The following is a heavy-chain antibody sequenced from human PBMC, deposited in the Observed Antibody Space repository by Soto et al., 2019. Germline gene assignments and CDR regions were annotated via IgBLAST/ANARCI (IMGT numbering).Heavy chain of an antibody. CDR1: GGSITSSSYY. CDR3: ARGYCSSTTCYIWDNWFDP. CDR2: IYYSGRT. D-gene: IGHD2-2*01. J-gene: IGHJ5*02. Sequence: SETLSLTCTVSGGSITSSSYYWGWIRQPPGKGLEWIGYIYYSGRTNYNPSLKSRVTISVDTPKNQFSLKLSSVAAADTAVYYCARGYCSSTTCYIWDNWFDPWGQGTLVTVSS. V-gene: IGHV4-61*05.